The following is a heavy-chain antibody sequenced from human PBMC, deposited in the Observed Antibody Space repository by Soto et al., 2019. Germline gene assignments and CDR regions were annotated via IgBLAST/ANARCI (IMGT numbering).Heavy chain of an antibody. D-gene: IGHD3-9*01. CDR2: INHSGST. CDR1: GGSFSGYY. V-gene: IGHV4-34*01. CDR3: ARDGEWGLRDFDWSYPFFY. J-gene: IGHJ4*02. Sequence: SETLSLTCAVYGGSFSGYYWSWIRQPPGKGLEWIGEINHSGSTNYNPSLKSRVTISVDTSKNQFSLKLSSVTAADTAVDYCARDGEWGLRDFDWSYPFFYWGQGTLVTVSS.